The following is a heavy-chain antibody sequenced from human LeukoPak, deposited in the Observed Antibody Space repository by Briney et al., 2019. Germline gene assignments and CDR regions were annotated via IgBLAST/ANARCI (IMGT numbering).Heavy chain of an antibody. V-gene: IGHV4-39*07. CDR1: GGSISSSSYY. Sequence: PSETLSLTCTVSGGSISSSSYYWGWIRQPPGKGLEWIGSIYYSGSTYYNPSLKSRVTISVDTSKNQFSLKLSSVTAADTAVYYCARFYDYVWGSYRFEGDYWGQGTLVTVSS. CDR3: ARFYDYVWGSYRFEGDY. J-gene: IGHJ4*02. CDR2: IYYSGST. D-gene: IGHD3-16*02.